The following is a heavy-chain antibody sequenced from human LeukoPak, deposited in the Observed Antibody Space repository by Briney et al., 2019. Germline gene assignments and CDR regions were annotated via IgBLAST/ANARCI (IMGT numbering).Heavy chain of an antibody. V-gene: IGHV3-73*01. CDR3: ARVITVRGVIFDY. CDR1: GFTFSGSA. CDR2: IRSKANSYAT. D-gene: IGHD3-16*01. Sequence: TGGSLRLSCAASGFTFSGSAMHWVRQASGKGLEWVGRIRSKANSYATAYAASVKGRFTISRDDSKNTAYLQMNSLKTEDTAVYYCARVITVRGVIFDYWGQGTLVTVSS. J-gene: IGHJ4*02.